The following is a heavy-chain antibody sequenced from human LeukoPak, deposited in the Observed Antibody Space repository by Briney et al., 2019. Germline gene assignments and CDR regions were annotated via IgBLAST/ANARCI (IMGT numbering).Heavy chain of an antibody. CDR3: ARGGGDCSGGSCYLNFDY. CDR1: GGSISSYY. V-gene: IGHV4-59*12. Sequence: SETLSLTCTVSGGSISSYYWSWIRQPPGKGLEWIGYIYYSGSTNYNPSLKSRVTISVDTSKNQFSLKLSSVTAADTAVYYCARGGGDCSGGSCYLNFDYWGQGTLVTVSS. J-gene: IGHJ4*02. D-gene: IGHD2-15*01. CDR2: IYYSGST.